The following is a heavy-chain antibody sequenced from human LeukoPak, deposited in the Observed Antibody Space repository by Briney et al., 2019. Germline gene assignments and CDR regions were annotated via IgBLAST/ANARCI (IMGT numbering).Heavy chain of an antibody. D-gene: IGHD7-27*01. CDR2: IYYSGST. CDR3: ARDGLLGQDPYYHYYGRDV. CDR1: GGSISSYY. J-gene: IGHJ6*02. Sequence: SETLSLTCTVSGGSISSYYWSWIRQPPGKGLEWIGYIYYSGSTNYNPSLKSRVTISVDTSKNQFSLKLSSVTAADTAVYYCARDGLLGQDPYYHYYGRDVWGQGPTVTVSS. V-gene: IGHV4-59*01.